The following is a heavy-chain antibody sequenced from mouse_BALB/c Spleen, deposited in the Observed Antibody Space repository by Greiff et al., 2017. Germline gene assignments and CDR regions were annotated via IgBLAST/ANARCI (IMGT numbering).Heavy chain of an antibody. CDR1: GFSLTGYG. J-gene: IGHJ3*01. D-gene: IGHD1-1*01. V-gene: IGHV2-6-7*01. CDR3: ARDGNPPHYYGSSPFAY. Sequence: QVQLKQSGPGLVAPSQSLSITCTVSGFSLTGYGVNWVRQPPGKGLEWLGMIWGDGSTDYNSALKSRLSISKDNSKSQVFLKMNSLQTDDTARYYCARDGNPPHYYGSSPFAYWGQGTLVTVSA. CDR2: IWGDGST.